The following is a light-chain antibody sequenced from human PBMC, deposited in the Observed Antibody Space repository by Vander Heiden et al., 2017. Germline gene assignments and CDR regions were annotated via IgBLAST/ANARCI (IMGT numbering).Light chain of an antibody. Sequence: EIVITQSPATLSVSPGDRPTLSCRASQSVSSNLACYQQKPGQAPRLIIYGASTRATGIPARFSGSGSGTGFTLTISSLESEDFAVYYCQQDNNSHTFGQGTKLEIK. CDR1: QSVSSN. CDR3: QQDNNSHT. CDR2: GAS. V-gene: IGKV3-15*01. J-gene: IGKJ2*01.